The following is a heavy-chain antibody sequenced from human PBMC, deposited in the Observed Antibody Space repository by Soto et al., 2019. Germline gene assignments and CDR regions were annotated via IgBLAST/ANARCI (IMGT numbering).Heavy chain of an antibody. V-gene: IGHV1-69*01. D-gene: IGHD6-6*01. Sequence: QVQLVQSGAEVKKPGSSVKVPCKASGGTFSSYAISWVRQAPGQGLEWMGGIIPIFGTANYAQKFQGRVKITAAESTSTAYMELSSLRSEDTAVYYCARGKGYSSSSRRIYYYGMDVWGQGTTVTVSS. CDR3: ARGKGYSSSSRRIYYYGMDV. J-gene: IGHJ6*02. CDR2: IIPIFGTA. CDR1: GGTFSSYA.